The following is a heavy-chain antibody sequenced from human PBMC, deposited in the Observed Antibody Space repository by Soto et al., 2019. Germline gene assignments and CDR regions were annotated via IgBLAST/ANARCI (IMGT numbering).Heavy chain of an antibody. CDR2: IYYSGRT. CDR3: ARDSPGDYDSSGYLDAFDI. J-gene: IGHJ3*02. D-gene: IGHD3-22*01. V-gene: IGHV4-59*01. Sequence: QVQLQESGPGLVKPSETLSLTCTVSGGSISSYYWSWIRQPPGKGLEWIGYIYYSGRTNYNPSLKSRVTISVNTSKNQFSLKLSSVTAADTAVYYCARDSPGDYDSSGYLDAFDIWGQGTMVTVSS. CDR1: GGSISSYY.